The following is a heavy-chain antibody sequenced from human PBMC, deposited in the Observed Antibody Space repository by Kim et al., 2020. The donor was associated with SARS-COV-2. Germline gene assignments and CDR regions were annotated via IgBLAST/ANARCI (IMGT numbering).Heavy chain of an antibody. V-gene: IGHV1-3*01. CDR1: GYTFTSYA. D-gene: IGHD3-10*01. CDR3: ARVRATMVRGVMNAFDI. Sequence: ASVKVSCKASGYTFTSYAMHWVRQAPGQRLEWMGWINAGNGNTKYSQKFQGRVTITRDTSASTAYMELSSLRSEDTAVYYCARVRATMVRGVMNAFDIWGQGTMVTVSS. J-gene: IGHJ3*02. CDR2: INAGNGNT.